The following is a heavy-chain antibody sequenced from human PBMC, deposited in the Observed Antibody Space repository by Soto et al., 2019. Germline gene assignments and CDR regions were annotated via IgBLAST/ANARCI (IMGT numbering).Heavy chain of an antibody. Sequence: QVPLVESGGGVVQPGRSLRLSCAASGFTFSSYGMHWVRQAPGKGLEWVAVIWYDGSNKYYADSVKGRFTISRDNSKNTLYLQMNSLRAEDTAVYYCARDIGGSTWGQGDYWGQGTLVTVSS. V-gene: IGHV3-33*01. D-gene: IGHD1-26*01. CDR2: IWYDGSNK. J-gene: IGHJ4*02. CDR1: GFTFSSYG. CDR3: ARDIGGSTWGQGDY.